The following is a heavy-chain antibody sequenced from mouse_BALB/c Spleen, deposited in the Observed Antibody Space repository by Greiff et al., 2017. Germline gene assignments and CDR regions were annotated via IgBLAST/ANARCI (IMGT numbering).Heavy chain of an antibody. D-gene: IGHD1-1*01. CDR2: ISYSGST. V-gene: IGHV3-2*02. Sequence: EVQLQQSGPGLVKPSQSLSLTCTVTGYSITSDYAWNWIRQFPGNKLEWMGYISYSGSTSYNPSLKSRISITRDTSKNQFFLQLNSVTTEDTATYYCARIYYYGSDWYFDVWGAGTTVTVSS. CDR1: GYSITSDYA. J-gene: IGHJ1*01. CDR3: ARIYYYGSDWYFDV.